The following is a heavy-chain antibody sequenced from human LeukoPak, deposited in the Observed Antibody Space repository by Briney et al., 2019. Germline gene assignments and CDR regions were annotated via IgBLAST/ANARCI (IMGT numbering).Heavy chain of an antibody. Sequence: GRSLRLSCAASGFTFSSYAMHWVRQAPGKGLEWVAVISYDGSNKYYADSVKGRFTISRDNSKNTLYLQMNSLRAEDTAVYYCAREPQVGATRFGYWGQGTLVTVSS. D-gene: IGHD1-26*01. CDR2: ISYDGSNK. CDR3: AREPQVGATRFGY. V-gene: IGHV3-30*04. J-gene: IGHJ4*02. CDR1: GFTFSSYA.